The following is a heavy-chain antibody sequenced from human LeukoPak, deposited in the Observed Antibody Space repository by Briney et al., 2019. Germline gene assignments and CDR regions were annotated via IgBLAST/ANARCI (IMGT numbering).Heavy chain of an antibody. CDR1: GGSINTNY. J-gene: IGHJ3*02. CDR3: ARAMDPARILNPFDM. CDR2: IYNSGTT. D-gene: IGHD2/OR15-2a*01. Sequence: SETLSLTCTVSGGSINTNYWSWIRQPPGKGLEWIGYIYNSGTTNYNPSLRSRVTISVDTSKNQFSLKLSSVTAADTALYYCARAMDPARILNPFDMWGQGTMVTVSS. V-gene: IGHV4-59*01.